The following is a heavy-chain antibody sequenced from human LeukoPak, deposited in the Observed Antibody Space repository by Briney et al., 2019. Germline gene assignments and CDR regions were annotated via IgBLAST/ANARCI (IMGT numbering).Heavy chain of an antibody. D-gene: IGHD2-15*01. CDR1: GGSISSDIHY. V-gene: IGHV4-61*02. CDR3: AGTRRYCSGGSCYNWFDP. J-gene: IGHJ5*02. Sequence: PSQTLSLTCTVSGGSISSDIHYWSWIRQPAGKGLEWIGRICTSGSTNYNPSLKSRVTISVDTSKNQFSLKLSSVTAADTAVYYCAGTRRYCSGGSCYNWFDPWGQGTLVIVSS. CDR2: ICTSGST.